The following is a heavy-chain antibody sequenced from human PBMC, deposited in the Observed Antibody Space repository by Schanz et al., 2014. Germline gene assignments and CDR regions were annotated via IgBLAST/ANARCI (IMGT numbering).Heavy chain of an antibody. J-gene: IGHJ4*02. V-gene: IGHV3-7*02. D-gene: IGHD6-19*01. CDR1: GFTFSSYW. CDR3: AIIGVMVAVAGTRADY. CDR2: IKQHGNEK. Sequence: VQLVESGGGVVQPGGSLRLSCAASGFTFSSYWMSWVRQAPGKGLEWVANIKQHGNEKYYVDSVKGRFTISRDNAKNSLFLQMNRLRAEDTALYYCAIIGVMVAVAGTRADYWGQGTLVTVSS.